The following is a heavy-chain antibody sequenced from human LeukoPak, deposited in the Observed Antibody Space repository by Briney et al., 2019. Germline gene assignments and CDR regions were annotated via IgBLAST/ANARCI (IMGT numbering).Heavy chain of an antibody. V-gene: IGHV3-23*01. CDR2: ISGSGGST. Sequence: PGGSLRLSCAASGFTFSSYAMSWVRQAPGKGLEWVSAISGSGGSTYYADSVQGRFTISRDNSKNTLYLQMSSLRAEDTAVYYCARDPNDSEGHDAFDIWGQGTMVTVSS. CDR3: ARDPNDSEGHDAFDI. CDR1: GFTFSSYA. D-gene: IGHD1-1*01. J-gene: IGHJ3*02.